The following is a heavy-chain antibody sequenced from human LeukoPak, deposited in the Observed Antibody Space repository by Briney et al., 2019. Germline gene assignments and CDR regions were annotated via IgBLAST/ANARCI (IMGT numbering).Heavy chain of an antibody. CDR3: ARRRDSGSLQHFDY. Sequence: GGSLRLSCAASGFTFSDYYMSWIRQAPGKGLEGGSYISSSGTTIYYADSVKGRFTISRDNAKNSLYLQMNSLTAEDTAVYYCARRRDSGSLQHFDYWGQGTLVTVSS. D-gene: IGHD1-26*01. CDR1: GFTFSDYY. J-gene: IGHJ4*02. V-gene: IGHV3-11*01. CDR2: ISSSGTTI.